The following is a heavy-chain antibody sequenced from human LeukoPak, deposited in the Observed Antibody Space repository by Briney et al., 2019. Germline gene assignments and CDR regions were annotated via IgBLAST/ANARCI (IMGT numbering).Heavy chain of an antibody. CDR1: GGSISSYY. Sequence: SETLSLTCTVSGGSISSYYWSWIRQPPGKGLEWIGYIYYSGSTNYNPSLKSRVTISVDTSKNQFSLKLSSVTAADTAVYYCARVYSSGYLDAFDIWGQGTMVTVSS. D-gene: IGHD3-22*01. J-gene: IGHJ3*02. CDR3: ARVYSSGYLDAFDI. CDR2: IYYSGST. V-gene: IGHV4-59*01.